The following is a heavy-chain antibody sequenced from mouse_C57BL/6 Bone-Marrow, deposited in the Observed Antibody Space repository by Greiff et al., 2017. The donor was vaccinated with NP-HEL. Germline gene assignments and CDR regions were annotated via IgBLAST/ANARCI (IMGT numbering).Heavy chain of an antibody. CDR3: TRSGNYYAMDY. CDR2: IDPETGGT. Sequence: QVQLQQSGAELVRPGASVTLSCKASGYTFTDYEMHWVKQTPVHGLEWIGAIDPETGGTAYNQKFKGKAILTADKSSSTAYMELRSLTSEDSAVYYCTRSGNYYAMDYWGQGISVTVSS. V-gene: IGHV1-15*01. J-gene: IGHJ4*01. CDR1: GYTFTDYE.